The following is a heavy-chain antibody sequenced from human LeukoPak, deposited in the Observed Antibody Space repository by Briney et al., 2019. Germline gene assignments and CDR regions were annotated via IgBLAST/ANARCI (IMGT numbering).Heavy chain of an antibody. CDR2: ISGSGGST. CDR1: GFTFRIYG. CDR3: ARVGSYDAFDI. V-gene: IGHV3-23*01. D-gene: IGHD3-10*01. J-gene: IGHJ3*02. Sequence: GGSLRLSCAASGFTFRIYGMSWVRQAPGKGLEWVSAISGSGGSTYYADSVKGRFTISRDNSKNTLYLQMNSLRAEDTAVYYCARVGSYDAFDIWGQGTMVTVSS.